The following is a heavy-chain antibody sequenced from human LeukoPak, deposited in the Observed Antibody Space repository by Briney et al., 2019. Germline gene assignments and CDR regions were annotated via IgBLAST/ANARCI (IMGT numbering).Heavy chain of an antibody. V-gene: IGHV4-34*01. CDR2: INHSGST. D-gene: IGHD3-3*01. CDR3: ARGGRGITIFGAKDY. J-gene: IGHJ4*02. Sequence: SETLSLTCAVYGGSFSGYYWSWIRQPPGKGLEWIGEINHSGSTNYNPSLKSRVTISVDTSKNQFSLKLSSVTAADTAVYYCARGGRGITIFGAKDYWDQGTLVTVSS. CDR1: GGSFSGYY.